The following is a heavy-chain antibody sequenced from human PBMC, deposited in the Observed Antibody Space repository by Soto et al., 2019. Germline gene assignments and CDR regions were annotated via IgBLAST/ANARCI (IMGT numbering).Heavy chain of an antibody. CDR1: GGSISNSNL. CDR2: IYHSGST. J-gene: IGHJ4*02. Sequence: SETLPLTCTVSGGSISNSNLWSRVRQHPGKGLEWIGEIYHSGSTNYNPSLKSRVTISVDKSKNQFSLKLNSVTAADTAVYYCARSPRSIAAGGIDYWGQGFLVTVSS. D-gene: IGHD6-13*01. CDR3: ARSPRSIAAGGIDY. V-gene: IGHV4-4*02.